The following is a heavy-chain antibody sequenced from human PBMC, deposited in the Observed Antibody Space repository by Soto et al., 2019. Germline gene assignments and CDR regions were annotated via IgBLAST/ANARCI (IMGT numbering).Heavy chain of an antibody. D-gene: IGHD3-16*01. V-gene: IGHV4-59*01. CDR1: AASFSKYY. CDR3: ASVTFGGIVLAH. CDR2: IYFNGNT. Sequence: SETLSLTCTVSAASFSKYYWTWIRQPPGKGLEWIGYIYFNGNTKYNPSLEGRLTISIDTSKKEFSLKLTSVTAADAAVYYCASVTFGGIVLAHWGQGTLVTISS. J-gene: IGHJ4*02.